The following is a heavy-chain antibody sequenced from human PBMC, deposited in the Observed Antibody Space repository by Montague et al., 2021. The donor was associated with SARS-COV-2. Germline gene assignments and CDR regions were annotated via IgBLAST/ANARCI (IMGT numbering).Heavy chain of an antibody. J-gene: IGHJ4*02. D-gene: IGHD7-27*01. Sequence: PALVKPTQTLTLTCTFSGFSLRSDNEGVAWIRQPPGKALEWLARIDWDDDKYYSTSLKTRLTISKDTSKNQVVLTMTNMDPVDTATYYCARDWGCTHFDYWGQGTLVTVSS. CDR1: GFSLRSDNEG. V-gene: IGHV2-70*11. CDR3: ARDWGCTHFDY. CDR2: IDWDDDK.